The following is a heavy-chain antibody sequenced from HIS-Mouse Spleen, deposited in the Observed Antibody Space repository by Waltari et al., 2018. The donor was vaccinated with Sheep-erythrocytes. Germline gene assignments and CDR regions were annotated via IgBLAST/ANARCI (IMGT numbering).Heavy chain of an antibody. CDR1: GFPFRSYG. J-gene: IGHJ4*02. D-gene: IGHD3-10*01. CDR3: AKDRRGFWDY. Sequence: QVQLVESGGGVVQPGRSLRLACAASGFPFRSYGMPWVRQAPGKGLEWVAVISYDGSNKYYADSVKGRFTISRDNSKNTLYLQMNSLRAEDTAVYYCAKDRRGFWDYWGQGTLVTVSS. V-gene: IGHV3-30*18. CDR2: ISYDGSNK.